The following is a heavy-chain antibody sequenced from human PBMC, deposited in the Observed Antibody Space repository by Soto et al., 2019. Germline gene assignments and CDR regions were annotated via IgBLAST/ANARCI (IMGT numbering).Heavy chain of an antibody. CDR2: MNPNSGNA. CDR3: ARGGGGYCSSTSCHYYYYYYYMDV. J-gene: IGHJ6*03. V-gene: IGHV1-8*01. D-gene: IGHD2-2*01. CDR1: GYTFTSYD. Sequence: ASVKVSCKASGYTFTSYDINWVRQATGQGLEWMGWMNPNSGNAGYAQKFQGRVTMTRNTSISTAYMELSSLRSEDTAVYYCARGGGGYCSSTSCHYYYYYYYMDVWGKGTTVTVSS.